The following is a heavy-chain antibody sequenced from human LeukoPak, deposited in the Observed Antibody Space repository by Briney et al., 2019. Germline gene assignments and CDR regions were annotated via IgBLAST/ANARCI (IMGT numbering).Heavy chain of an antibody. D-gene: IGHD5-12*01. Sequence: ASMRVSCTASGYSFTRYYMHSVRQAPGQRLEWMGCINPNSGGTDYAQKFQGRVTMTSHTSISTAYMELSRLTSGDTAVYYCAGLSGYDPYYFDYWGQGSLVAVSS. J-gene: IGHJ4*02. CDR3: AGLSGYDPYYFDY. CDR1: GYSFTRYY. CDR2: INPNSGGT. V-gene: IGHV1-2*02.